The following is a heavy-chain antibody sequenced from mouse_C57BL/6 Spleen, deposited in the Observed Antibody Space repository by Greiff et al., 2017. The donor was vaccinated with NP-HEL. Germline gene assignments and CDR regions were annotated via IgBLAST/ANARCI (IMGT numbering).Heavy chain of an antibody. Sequence: EVQRVESGGGLVKPGGSLKLSCAASGFTFSDYGMHWVRQAPEKGLEWVAYISSGSSTIYYADTVKGRFTISRDNAKNTLFLQMTSLRSEDTAMYYCARSSYPTDWGQGTTLTVSS. J-gene: IGHJ2*01. CDR1: GFTFSDYG. D-gene: IGHD2-10*01. V-gene: IGHV5-17*01. CDR3: ARSSYPTD. CDR2: ISSGSSTI.